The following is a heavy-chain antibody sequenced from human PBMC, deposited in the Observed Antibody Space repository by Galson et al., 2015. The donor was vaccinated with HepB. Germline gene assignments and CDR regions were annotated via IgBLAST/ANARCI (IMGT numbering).Heavy chain of an antibody. D-gene: IGHD6-13*01. CDR1: GGTFSSYS. Sequence: SVKVSCKASGGTFSSYSISWVRQAPGQGLEWMGRIIPIIGIANYAQKFQGRVTITADKSTSTAYVELSSLRSEDTAVYYCATKSIAAIGDYYYGMDVWGQGTTVTASS. CDR3: ATKSIAAIGDYYYGMDV. V-gene: IGHV1-69*02. CDR2: IIPIIGIA. J-gene: IGHJ6*02.